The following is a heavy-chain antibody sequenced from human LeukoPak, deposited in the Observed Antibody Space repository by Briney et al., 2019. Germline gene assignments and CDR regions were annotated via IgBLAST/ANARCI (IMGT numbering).Heavy chain of an antibody. CDR1: GFTFSSYA. Sequence: PGGSLRLSCAASGFTFSSYAMSWVRQAPGKGLEWVSAISGSGGSTYYADSVKGRFTISRDNSKHTLYLQMNSLRAEDTAVYYCAKSIRGLLWFGEPAFDAFDIRGQGTMVTVSS. CDR3: AKSIRGLLWFGEPAFDAFDI. D-gene: IGHD3-10*01. V-gene: IGHV3-23*01. J-gene: IGHJ3*02. CDR2: ISGSGGST.